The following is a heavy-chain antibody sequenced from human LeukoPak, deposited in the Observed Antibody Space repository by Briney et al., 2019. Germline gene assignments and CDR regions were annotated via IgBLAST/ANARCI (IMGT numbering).Heavy chain of an antibody. J-gene: IGHJ5*02. CDR1: GLTFSSYA. Sequence: GGSLRLSCAASGLTFSSYAMSWVRQAPGKGLEWVSAISGSGGSTYYADSVKGRFTISGDNSKNTLYLQMNSLRAEDTAVYYCAKLSGYAKYNWFDPWGQGTLVTVSS. CDR3: AKLSGYAKYNWFDP. V-gene: IGHV3-23*01. CDR2: ISGSGGST. D-gene: IGHD3-22*01.